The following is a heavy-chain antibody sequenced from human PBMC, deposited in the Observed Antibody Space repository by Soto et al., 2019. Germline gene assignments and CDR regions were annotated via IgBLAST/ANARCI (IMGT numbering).Heavy chain of an antibody. J-gene: IGHJ4*02. D-gene: IGHD3-3*01. V-gene: IGHV2-5*02. CDR2: IYWDDDK. Sequence: QITLNESGPTQVKPRQTLTLTCTFSGFSLTTSGVGVGWIRQSPGKAPEGLALIYWDDDKRYSPSLKSRLTITKDTSKNQVVLTMADLDSAETATYYCAHRVLLSVCGWVTTTAIYFDFWGQGTPVAVSS. CDR3: AHRVLLSVCGWVTTTAIYFDF. CDR1: GFSLTTSGVG.